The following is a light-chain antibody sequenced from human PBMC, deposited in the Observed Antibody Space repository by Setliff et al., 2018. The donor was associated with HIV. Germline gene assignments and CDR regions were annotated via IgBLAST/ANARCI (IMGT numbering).Light chain of an antibody. CDR2: DVD. CDR1: SSDIGGYKY. J-gene: IGLJ1*01. V-gene: IGLV2-11*01. Sequence: QSALTQPRSVSGSPGQSVTISCTGSSSDIGGYKYVSWYQQRPGKAPKLLIYDVDRRPSGVPDRLSGSKSGNTASLTISGLHVEDEADYYCSSYAISSPYVFGTGTKVTVL. CDR3: SSYAISSPYV.